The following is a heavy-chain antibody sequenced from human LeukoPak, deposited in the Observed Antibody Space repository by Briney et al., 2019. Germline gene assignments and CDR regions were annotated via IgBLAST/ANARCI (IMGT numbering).Heavy chain of an antibody. D-gene: IGHD6-19*01. Sequence: SETLSLTCTVSGGSISSDYWSWIRQPPGKGLEWIGYIYYSGSTNYNPSLKSRVTISVDTSKNQFSLKLSSVTAADTAVYYCARFITVAGTVFDYWGQGTLVTVSS. CDR2: IYYSGST. CDR3: ARFITVAGTVFDY. J-gene: IGHJ4*02. V-gene: IGHV4-59*08. CDR1: GGSISSDY.